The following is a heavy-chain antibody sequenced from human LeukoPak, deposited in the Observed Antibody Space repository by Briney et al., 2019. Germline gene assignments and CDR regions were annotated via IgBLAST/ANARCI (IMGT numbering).Heavy chain of an antibody. CDR1: GYTFTDYY. CDR2: INPNSGGT. Sequence: GASVKVSCQASGYTFTDYYMHWVRQAPGQGREWMGWINPNSGGTNYAQKFQGRVTMTRDTSISTAYMELSRLRSDDTAVYYCARVYLGVYYYGSSGYSHLDYWGQGTLVTVSS. J-gene: IGHJ4*02. D-gene: IGHD3-22*01. CDR3: ARVYLGVYYYGSSGYSHLDY. V-gene: IGHV1-2*02.